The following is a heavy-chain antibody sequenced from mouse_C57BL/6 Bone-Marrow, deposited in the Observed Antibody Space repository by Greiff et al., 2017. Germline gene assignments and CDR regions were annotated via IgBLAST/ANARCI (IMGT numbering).Heavy chain of an antibody. CDR3: ARKNYGSFDY. CDR2: INYDGSST. CDR1: GFTFSDYY. V-gene: IGHV5-16*01. Sequence: EVKLVESEGGLVQPGSSMKLSCTASGFTFSDYYMAWVRQVPEKGLEWVANINYDGSSTYYLDSLKSRFIISRDNAKNILYLQMISLKSDDTATYYCARKNYGSFDYWGQGTTLTVSS. D-gene: IGHD1-1*01. J-gene: IGHJ2*01.